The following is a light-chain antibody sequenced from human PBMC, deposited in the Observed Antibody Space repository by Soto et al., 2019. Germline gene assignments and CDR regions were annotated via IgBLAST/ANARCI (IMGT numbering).Light chain of an antibody. J-gene: IGLJ2*01. CDR2: DVS. CDR3: GSHTNTGTVV. CDR1: NSDVGGYNY. V-gene: IGLV2-14*01. Sequence: QSVLTQPASVSGSPGQSITISCTGTNSDVGGYNYVSWYQQYPGKAPKVMIFDVSDRPSGVSNRFSGSKSGNTASLTISGLQTEDEADYYCGSHTNTGTVVLGGGTKVTVL.